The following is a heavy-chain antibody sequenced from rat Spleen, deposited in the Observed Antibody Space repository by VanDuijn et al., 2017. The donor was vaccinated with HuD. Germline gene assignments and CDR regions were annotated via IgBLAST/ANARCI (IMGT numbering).Heavy chain of an antibody. D-gene: IGHD1-11*01. V-gene: IGHV5-31*01. CDR3: VTDNYVSPFTY. CDR1: GFTFNNYW. CDR2: ISPSGGST. Sequence: EVQLVESGGGLVQPGRSLKLSCVASGFTFNNYWMAWIRQAPGKGLEWVASISPSGGSTFYRGSVKGRFTISRDNAKSTLFLQMDSLRSEDTATYYCVTDNYVSPFTYWGQGTLVTVSS. J-gene: IGHJ3*01.